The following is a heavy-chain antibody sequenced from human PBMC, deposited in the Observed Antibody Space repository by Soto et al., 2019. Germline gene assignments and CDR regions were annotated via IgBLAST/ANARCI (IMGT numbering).Heavy chain of an antibody. J-gene: IGHJ1*01. CDR3: AHTSGYYLTEYFQH. V-gene: IGHV2-5*01. D-gene: IGHD3-22*01. CDR2: IYWNDDK. CDR1: GFSLNASGVG. Sequence: QITLKESGPTLVKPTQTLTLTCTFSGFSLNASGVGVGWIRQPPGKALEWLSLIYWNDDKRYSPSLKTRLTITKDTSKNQVALTMTNMDRVDTATYYCAHTSGYYLTEYFQHWGQGTLVAVSS.